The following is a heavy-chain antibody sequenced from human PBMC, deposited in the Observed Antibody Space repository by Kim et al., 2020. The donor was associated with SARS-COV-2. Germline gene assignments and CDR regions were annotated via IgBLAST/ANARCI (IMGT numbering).Heavy chain of an antibody. CDR3: ARIDYDILTAYLDY. V-gene: IGHV1-18*01. Sequence: AQKRQGRVTMTTNTSTSTAYMELMSLRSDDTAVYYCARIDYDILTAYLDYWGQGTLVTVSS. D-gene: IGHD3-9*01. J-gene: IGHJ4*02.